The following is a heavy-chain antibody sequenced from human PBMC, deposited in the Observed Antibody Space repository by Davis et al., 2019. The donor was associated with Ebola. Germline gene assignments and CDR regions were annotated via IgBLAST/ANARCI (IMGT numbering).Heavy chain of an antibody. V-gene: IGHV3-23*01. D-gene: IGHD6-13*01. CDR3: TSTAGTELDY. J-gene: IGHJ4*02. CDR1: GFTFSSYA. CDR2: ISGSGGST. Sequence: GESLKISCAASGFTFSSYAMSWVRQAPGKGLEWVSAISGSGGSTYYADSVKGRFTISRDDSKNTAYLQMNSLKTEDTAVYYCTSTAGTELDYWGQGTLVTVSS.